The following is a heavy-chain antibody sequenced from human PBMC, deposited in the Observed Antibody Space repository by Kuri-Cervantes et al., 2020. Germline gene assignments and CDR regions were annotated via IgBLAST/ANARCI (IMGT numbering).Heavy chain of an antibody. J-gene: IGHJ3*02. CDR2: ISSSSSYI. D-gene: IGHD3-10*01. CDR3: ARVEIAPKGMVRGVADAFDI. Sequence: GESLKISCAASGFTVSSNYMSWVRQAPGKGLEWVSSISSSSSYIYYADSVKGRFTISRDNAKNSLYLQMNSLRAEDTAVYYCARVEIAPKGMVRGVADAFDIWGQGTMVTVSS. CDR1: GFTVSSNY. V-gene: IGHV3-21*03.